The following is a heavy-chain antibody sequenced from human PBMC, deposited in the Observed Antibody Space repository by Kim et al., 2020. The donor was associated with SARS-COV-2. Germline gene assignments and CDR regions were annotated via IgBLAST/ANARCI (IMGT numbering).Heavy chain of an antibody. CDR3: ARDRGSGSTTGY. D-gene: IGHD3-10*01. Sequence: YYADSVKGRFTISRDNAKNSLYLQMNSLRAEDTAVYYCARDRGSGSTTGYWGQGTLVTVSS. J-gene: IGHJ4*02. V-gene: IGHV3-21*01.